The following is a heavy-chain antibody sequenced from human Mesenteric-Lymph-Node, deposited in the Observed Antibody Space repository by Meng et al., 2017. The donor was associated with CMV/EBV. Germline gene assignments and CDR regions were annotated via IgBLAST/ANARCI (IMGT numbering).Heavy chain of an antibody. J-gene: IGHJ4*02. Sequence: SETLSLTCTVSGDSVSSGGYFWTCIRQFPGKGLERIGYTYNSGRTFYTPSLESRVTISVDTSKNQFSLSLSSVTAADPAVYYCARDRIVGGGVRYFDSWGQGTLVTVSS. CDR3: ARDRIVGGGVRYFDS. V-gene: IGHV4-31*03. D-gene: IGHD3-10*01. CDR1: GDSVSSGGYF. CDR2: TYNSGRT.